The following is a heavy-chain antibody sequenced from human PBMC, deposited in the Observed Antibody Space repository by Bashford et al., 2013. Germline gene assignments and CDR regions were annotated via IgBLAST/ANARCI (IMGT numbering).Heavy chain of an antibody. Sequence: SETLSLTCTVSGGSINSYYWSWIRQPPGKGLEWIGYIYYSGSTNYNPSLKSRVTISVDTSKNQFSLKLSSVTAADTAVYYCARLDYGDYELDYVGPGNPGPPSPQ. CDR1: GGSINSYY. J-gene: IGHJ4*02. CDR2: IYYSGST. V-gene: IGHV4-59*01. CDR3: ARLDYGDYELDY. D-gene: IGHD4-17*01.